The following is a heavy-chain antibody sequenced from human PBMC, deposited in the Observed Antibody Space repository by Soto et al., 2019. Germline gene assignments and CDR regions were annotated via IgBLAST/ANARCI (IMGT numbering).Heavy chain of an antibody. D-gene: IGHD2-15*01. J-gene: IGHJ5*02. Sequence: PSETLSLTCTVSGGSVSSGSYYWSWIRQPPGKGLEWIGYIYYSGSTNYNPSLKSRVTISVDTSKNQFSLKPSSVTAADTAVYYCARGPGPDIVFGKGHNWFDPWGQGTLVTVSS. V-gene: IGHV4-61*01. CDR3: ARGPGPDIVFGKGHNWFDP. CDR1: GGSVSSGSYY. CDR2: IYYSGST.